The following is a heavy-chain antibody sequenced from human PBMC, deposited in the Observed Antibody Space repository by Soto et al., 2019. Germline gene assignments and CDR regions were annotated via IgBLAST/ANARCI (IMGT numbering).Heavy chain of an antibody. CDR2: ISSSSSYI. CDR1: GFTFSSYS. CDR3: ARRHSLLEGFLFDF. V-gene: IGHV3-21*01. D-gene: IGHD3-3*01. J-gene: IGHJ4*02. Sequence: GGSLRLSCAASGFTFSSYSMNWVRQAPGKGLEWVSSISSSSSYIYYADSVKGRFTTSRDNAKNSLYLQMNSLRAEDTAVYYCARRHSLLEGFLFDFWGQGTLVTVSS.